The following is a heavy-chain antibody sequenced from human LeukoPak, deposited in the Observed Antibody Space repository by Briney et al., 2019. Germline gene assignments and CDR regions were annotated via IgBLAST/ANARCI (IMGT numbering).Heavy chain of an antibody. Sequence: GGSLRLSCTASGFIFSSYWLTWVRQAPGKGLVWVANIKQDGNEKYYVDSVKGRFTISRDNAPNSLYLQMNSLRADDTAVYYCARKLGYCTGASCYVDYWGQGTLVTVSS. V-gene: IGHV3-7*03. CDR3: ARKLGYCTGASCYVDY. CDR1: GFIFSSYW. J-gene: IGHJ4*02. CDR2: IKQDGNEK. D-gene: IGHD2-2*01.